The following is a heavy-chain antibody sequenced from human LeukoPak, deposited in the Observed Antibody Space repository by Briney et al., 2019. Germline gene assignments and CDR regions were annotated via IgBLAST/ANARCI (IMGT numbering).Heavy chain of an antibody. D-gene: IGHD3-10*01. CDR3: AKDVGYHYGSGSYYKDY. Sequence: GGSLRLSCAASGFPFISFDMNWVRQAPGKGLEWVSAISGSGDSTYYADSVKGRFTISRDNSKNTLYLQMNSLRVEDTAVYYCAKDVGYHYGSGSYYKDYWGQGTLVTVSS. CDR2: ISGSGDST. J-gene: IGHJ4*02. V-gene: IGHV3-23*01. CDR1: GFPFISFD.